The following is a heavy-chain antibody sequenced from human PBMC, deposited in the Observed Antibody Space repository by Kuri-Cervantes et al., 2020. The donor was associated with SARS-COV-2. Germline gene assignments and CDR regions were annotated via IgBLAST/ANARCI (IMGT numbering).Heavy chain of an antibody. CDR3: ARHVGTIFGVVTAPDAFDI. V-gene: IGHV5-51*01. Sequence: KVSCKGSGYSFTSYWIGWVRQMPGKGLEWMGIIYSGDSDTRYSPSFQGQVTISADKSISTAYLQWSSLKASDTAMYYCARHVGTIFGVVTAPDAFDIWGQGTMVTVSS. D-gene: IGHD3-3*01. J-gene: IGHJ3*02. CDR1: GYSFTSYW. CDR2: IYSGDSDT.